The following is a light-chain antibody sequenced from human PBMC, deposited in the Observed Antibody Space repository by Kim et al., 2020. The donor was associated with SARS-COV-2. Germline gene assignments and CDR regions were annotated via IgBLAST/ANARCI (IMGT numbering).Light chain of an antibody. J-gene: IGLJ3*02. CDR1: SSNVGSNS. Sequence: ELTQPPSASGTPGQRVTISCSGSSSNVGSNSVNWYQQLPGTAPKVLIYSNDQRPSGVPDRFSGSKSGTSASLAISGLQSEDDAEYYCAVWDDSMNGLWVFGGGTKVTVL. V-gene: IGLV1-44*01. CDR2: SND. CDR3: AVWDDSMNGLWV.